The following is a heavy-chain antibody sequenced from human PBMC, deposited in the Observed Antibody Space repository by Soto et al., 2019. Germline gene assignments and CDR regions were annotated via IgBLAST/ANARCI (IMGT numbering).Heavy chain of an antibody. V-gene: IGHV4-30-4*01. CDR1: GGSISSGDYY. J-gene: IGHJ4*02. Sequence: PSEALSLTCTVSGGSISSGDYYWSWIRQPPGKGLEWIGYIYYSGSAYYNPSLKSRVTISVDTSKNQFSLKLSSVTAADTAVYYCARGQYYYDSSGYYRYYFDYWGQGTLVTVSS. CDR2: IYYSGSA. CDR3: ARGQYYYDSSGYYRYYFDY. D-gene: IGHD3-22*01.